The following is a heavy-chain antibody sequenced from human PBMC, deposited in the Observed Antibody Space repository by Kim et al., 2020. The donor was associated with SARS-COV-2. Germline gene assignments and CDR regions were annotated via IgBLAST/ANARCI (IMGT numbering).Heavy chain of an antibody. J-gene: IGHJ4*02. D-gene: IGHD6-19*01. V-gene: IGHV5-10-1*01. Sequence: GESLKISRKGSGYSFTSYWISWVRQMPGKGLEWMGRIDPSDSYTNYSPSFQGHVTISADKSISTAYLQWSSLKASDTAMYYCARRSAGYSSGWSFDYWGQGTLVTVSS. CDR2: IDPSDSYT. CDR3: ARRSAGYSSGWSFDY. CDR1: GYSFTSYW.